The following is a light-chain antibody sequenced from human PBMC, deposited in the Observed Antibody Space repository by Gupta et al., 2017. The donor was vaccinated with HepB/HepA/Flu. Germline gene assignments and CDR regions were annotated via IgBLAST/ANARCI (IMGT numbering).Light chain of an antibody. CDR2: RSN. Sequence: QSVLTQPPSASGTPGRRFTISCSGSSSNIGSNSVYWYQQLPGTAPKLLIYRSNQRHSGVPDRFSGSKSGTSASLAISGLRSEDEADYYCAAWDDSLSTYVFGTGTKVTVL. CDR3: AAWDDSLSTYV. V-gene: IGLV1-47*01. CDR1: SSNIGSNS. J-gene: IGLJ1*01.